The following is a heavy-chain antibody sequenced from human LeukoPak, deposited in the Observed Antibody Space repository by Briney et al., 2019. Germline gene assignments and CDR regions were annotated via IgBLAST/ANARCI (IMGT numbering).Heavy chain of an antibody. J-gene: IGHJ4*02. Sequence: PGESLKISCKGSGYAFTNYWIGWVRQMPGKGLEWMGITYPGDSDTRYSPSFQGQVTISVDKSISTAHLQWSSLKASDTAMYYCARHSYMTATPIPDYWGQGTLVTVSS. V-gene: IGHV5-51*01. CDR2: TYPGDSDT. CDR3: ARHSYMTATPIPDY. D-gene: IGHD2-21*02. CDR1: GYAFTNYW.